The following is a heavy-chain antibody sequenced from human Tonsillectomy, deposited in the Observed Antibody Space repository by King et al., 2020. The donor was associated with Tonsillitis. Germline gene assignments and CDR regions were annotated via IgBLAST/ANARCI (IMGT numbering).Heavy chain of an antibody. V-gene: IGHV1-8*01. J-gene: IGHJ5*02. CDR1: GYTFTSYD. CDR2: MNPNSGNT. CDR3: ARRRGYCSSTSCRNWFDP. Sequence: QLVQSGAEVKKPGASVKVSCKASGYTFTSYDINWVRQATGQGLEWMGWMNPNSGNTGYAQKFQGRVTMTRNTSISTAYMELSSLRSEDTAVYYCARRRGYCSSTSCRNWFDPWGQGTLVTVSS. D-gene: IGHD2-2*01.